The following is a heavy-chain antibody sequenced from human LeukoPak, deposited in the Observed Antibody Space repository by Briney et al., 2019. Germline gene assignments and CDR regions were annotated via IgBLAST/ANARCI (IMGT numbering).Heavy chain of an antibody. J-gene: IGHJ4*02. CDR1: GGSISNYY. D-gene: IGHD3-10*01. CDR2: IKQDGSEK. CDR3: ARDLYGSGSYYLLDY. Sequence: PSETLSLTCTVSGGSISNYYWSWVRQAPGKGLEWVANIKQDGSEKYYVDSVKGRFTISRDNAKKSLYLQMNSLRAEDTAVYYCARDLYGSGSYYLLDYWGQGTLVTVSS. V-gene: IGHV3-7*05.